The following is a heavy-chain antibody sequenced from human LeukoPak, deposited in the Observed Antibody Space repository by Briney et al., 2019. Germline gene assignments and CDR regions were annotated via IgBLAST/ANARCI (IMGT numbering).Heavy chain of an antibody. D-gene: IGHD3-3*01. CDR3: ARGRRFLEWLLYFDY. Sequence: SETLSLTCTVSGGSISGSSYYWGWIRQPPGKGLEWIGSIYYSGSTYYNPSLKSRVTISVDTSKNQFSLKLNSVTATDTAVYYCARGRRFLEWLLYFDYWGQGTLVTVSS. V-gene: IGHV4-39*02. CDR2: IYYSGST. CDR1: GGSISGSSYY. J-gene: IGHJ4*02.